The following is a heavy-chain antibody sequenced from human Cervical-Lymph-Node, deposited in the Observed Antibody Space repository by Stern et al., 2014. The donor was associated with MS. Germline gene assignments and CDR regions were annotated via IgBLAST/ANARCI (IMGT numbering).Heavy chain of an antibody. Sequence: VQLVESGGGVVQPGRSLRLSCEASGFTFDSYGVHWVRQPPGQGLEWVAVIPYDGSNRIYADSVKGRFTISRDSSKNTVHLQMNSLRADDTALYYCAKNTMGIAVAGLFDYWGQGTLVTVSS. D-gene: IGHD6-19*01. CDR3: AKNTMGIAVAGLFDY. V-gene: IGHV3-30*18. J-gene: IGHJ4*02. CDR1: GFTFDSYG. CDR2: IPYDGSNR.